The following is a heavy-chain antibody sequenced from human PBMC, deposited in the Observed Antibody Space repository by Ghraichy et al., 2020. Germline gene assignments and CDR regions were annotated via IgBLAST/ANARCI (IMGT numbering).Heavy chain of an antibody. CDR1: GGSFSGYY. J-gene: IGHJ4*02. Sequence: SETLSLSCAVYGGSFSGYYWSWIRQPPGKGLEWIGEINHSGSTNYNPSLKSRVTISVDTSKNQFSLKLSSVTAADTAVYYCARGGYSYGSSFDYWGQGTLVTVSS. V-gene: IGHV4-34*01. CDR3: ARGGYSYGSSFDY. D-gene: IGHD5-18*01. CDR2: INHSGST.